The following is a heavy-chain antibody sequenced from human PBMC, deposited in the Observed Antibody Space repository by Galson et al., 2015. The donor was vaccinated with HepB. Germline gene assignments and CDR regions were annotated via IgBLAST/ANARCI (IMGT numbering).Heavy chain of an antibody. CDR1: GFTFSSYA. V-gene: IGHV3-23*01. J-gene: IGHJ4*02. CDR2: ISGSGGST. D-gene: IGHD6-19*01. CDR3: AKVEGGSGWYKTLFDY. Sequence: SLRLSCAASGFTFSSYAMSWVRQAPGKGLEWVSAISGSGGSTYYADSVKGRFTISRDNSKNTLYLQMNSLRAEDTAVYYCAKVEGGSGWYKTLFDYWGQGTLVTVSS.